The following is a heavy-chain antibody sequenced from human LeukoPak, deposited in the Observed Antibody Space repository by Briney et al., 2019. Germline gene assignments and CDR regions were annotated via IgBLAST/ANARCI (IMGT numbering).Heavy chain of an antibody. J-gene: IGHJ4*02. D-gene: IGHD3-22*01. Sequence: GASVKVSCKASGYTFTSYDINWVRQATGQGLEWMGWMNPNSGNTGYAQKFQGRVTITTDESTSTAYMELSSLRSEDTAVYYCALTLSPDYYDSSGYYLVWGQGTLVTVSS. V-gene: IGHV1-8*01. CDR3: ALTLSPDYYDSSGYYLV. CDR1: GYTFTSYD. CDR2: MNPNSGNT.